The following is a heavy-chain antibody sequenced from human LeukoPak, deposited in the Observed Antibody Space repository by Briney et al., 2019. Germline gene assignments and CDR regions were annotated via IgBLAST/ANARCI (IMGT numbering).Heavy chain of an antibody. CDR2: IIPIFGTV. V-gene: IGHV1-69*13. Sequence: SVKVSCKASGGTFRSYGISWVRQAPGQGLEWMGGIIPIFGTVNYAQTFQGRVTITADESTSTAYMELSSLRSEDTAVYYCAYCSGGNWFDPWGQGTLVTVSS. CDR1: GGTFRSYG. CDR3: AYCSGGNWFDP. J-gene: IGHJ5*02. D-gene: IGHD2-15*01.